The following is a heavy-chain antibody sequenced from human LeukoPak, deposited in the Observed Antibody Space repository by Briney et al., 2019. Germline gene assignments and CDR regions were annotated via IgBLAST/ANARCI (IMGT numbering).Heavy chain of an antibody. CDR1: GFTFSSYA. CDR3: AKSCLDYGVYYQHDAFDI. CDR2: ISGSGGST. D-gene: IGHD4-17*01. V-gene: IGHV3-23*01. Sequence: GGSLRLSCAASGFTFSSYAMSWVRQAPGKGLEWVSAISGSGGSTYYADSVKGRFTISRDNSKNTLYLQMNSLRAEDTAVYYCAKSCLDYGVYYQHDAFDIWGQGTMVTVSS. J-gene: IGHJ3*02.